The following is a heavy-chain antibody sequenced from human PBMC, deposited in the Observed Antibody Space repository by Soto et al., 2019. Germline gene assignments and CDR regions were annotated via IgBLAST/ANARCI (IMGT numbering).Heavy chain of an antibody. CDR1: GYSFTSYW. CDR3: ARDLDYGGNSGASDI. D-gene: IGHD4-17*01. V-gene: IGHV5-51*01. Sequence: PGESLKISCKDSGYSFTSYWIAWVRQMPGKGLEWMGIIYPGDSNTRYSPSFQGQVTISADKSISTAYLQWSSLKASDTAMYYCARDLDYGGNSGASDIWGQGTMVTVSS. CDR2: IYPGDSNT. J-gene: IGHJ3*02.